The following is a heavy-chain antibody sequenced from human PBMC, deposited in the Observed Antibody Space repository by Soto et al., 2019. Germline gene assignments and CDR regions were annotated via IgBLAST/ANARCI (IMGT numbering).Heavy chain of an antibody. CDR2: TYYRSKWYN. Sequence: PSQTHSLPCAISGDSVSSNSAAWNWIRQSPSRGLEWLGRTYYRSKWYNDYAVSVKSRITINPDTSKNQFSLQLNSVTPEDTAVYYCARGVVVAATGYYYYGMDVWGQGTTVTVSS. D-gene: IGHD2-15*01. CDR1: GDSVSSNSAA. CDR3: ARGVVVAATGYYYYGMDV. V-gene: IGHV6-1*01. J-gene: IGHJ6*02.